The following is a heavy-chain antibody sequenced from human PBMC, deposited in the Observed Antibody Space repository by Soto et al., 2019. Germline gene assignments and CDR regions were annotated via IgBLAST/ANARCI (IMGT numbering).Heavy chain of an antibody. V-gene: IGHV3-74*01. CDR1: GFTFSSYW. D-gene: IGHD2-15*01. Sequence: PGGSLRLSCAASGFTFSSYWMHWVRQAPGKGLVWVSRINSDGSSTSYADSVKGRFTISRDNAKNTLYLQMNSLRAEDTAVYYCVRTSLVVAAATREDYWGQGILVTVSS. CDR2: INSDGSST. J-gene: IGHJ4*02. CDR3: VRTSLVVAAATREDY.